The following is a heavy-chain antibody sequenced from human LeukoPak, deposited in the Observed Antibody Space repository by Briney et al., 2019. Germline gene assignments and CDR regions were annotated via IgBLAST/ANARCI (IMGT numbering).Heavy chain of an antibody. CDR1: GGSISSYY. J-gene: IGHJ4*02. CDR3: AREGSPKGFDY. CDR2: IYYSGST. V-gene: IGHV4-59*01. Sequence: SETLSLTCTVSGGSISSYYWSWIRQPPGKGLEWIGCIYYSGSTNYNPSLKSRVTISVDTSKNQFSLKLSSVTAADTAVYYCAREGSPKGFDYWGQGTLVTVSS.